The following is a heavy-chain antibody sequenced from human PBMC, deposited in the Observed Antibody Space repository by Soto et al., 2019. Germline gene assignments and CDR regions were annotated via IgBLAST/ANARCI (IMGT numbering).Heavy chain of an antibody. CDR1: GFTFSSYA. CDR3: AKDRGVAVAGRPPFDI. V-gene: IGHV3-23*01. CDR2: ISGSGGST. J-gene: IGHJ3*02. D-gene: IGHD6-19*01. Sequence: EVQLLESGGGLVQPGGSLRLSCAASGFTFSSYAMSWVRQAPGKGLEWVSAISGSGGSTYYADSVKGRFTISRDNSKNTLYLQMNSLRAEDTAVYYCAKDRGVAVAGRPPFDIWAQGTMVTVSS.